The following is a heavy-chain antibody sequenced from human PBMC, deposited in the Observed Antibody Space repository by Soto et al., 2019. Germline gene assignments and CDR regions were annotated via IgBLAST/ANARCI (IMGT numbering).Heavy chain of an antibody. J-gene: IGHJ1*01. CDR3: ARCQQYFQH. Sequence: QVQLQESGPGLVKPSETLSLTCTVSGGSISGYYWSWIRQPPGKGLEWIGYIYYSGSTNYNPSLTSRVTISVDTSKNQFSLKLSSVTAADTAVYYCARCQQYFQHWGQGTLVTVSS. V-gene: IGHV4-59*08. CDR1: GGSISGYY. CDR2: IYYSGST.